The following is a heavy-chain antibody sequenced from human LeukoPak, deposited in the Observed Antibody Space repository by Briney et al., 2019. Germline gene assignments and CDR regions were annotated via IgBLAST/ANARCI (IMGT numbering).Heavy chain of an antibody. CDR3: AREHDEGGYSGYDDAFDI. CDR1: GFTFSSYA. Sequence: GGSLRLPCAASGFTFSSYAMHWVRQAPGKGLEWVAVISYDGSNKYYADSVKGRFTISRDNSKNTLYLQMNSLRAEDTAVYYCAREHDEGGYSGYDDAFDIWGQGTMVTVSS. CDR2: ISYDGSNK. V-gene: IGHV3-30*04. J-gene: IGHJ3*02. D-gene: IGHD5-12*01.